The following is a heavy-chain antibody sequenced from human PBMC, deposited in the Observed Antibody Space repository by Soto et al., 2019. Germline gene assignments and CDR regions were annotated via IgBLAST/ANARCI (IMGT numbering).Heavy chain of an antibody. V-gene: IGHV3-23*01. CDR2: ISGSGGST. CDR1: GFTFSSYA. D-gene: IGHD3-16*01. Sequence: GGSLRLSCAASGFTFSSYAMNWVRQAPGKGLEWVSAISGSGGSTYYADSVKGRFTISRDNSKNTLYVQMNSLRAEDTAVYYCAKDWNWGSPFDYWGQGTLVTAPQ. J-gene: IGHJ4*02. CDR3: AKDWNWGSPFDY.